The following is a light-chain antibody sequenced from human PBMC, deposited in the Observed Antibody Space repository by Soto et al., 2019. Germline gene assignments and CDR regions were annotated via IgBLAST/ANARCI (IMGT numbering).Light chain of an antibody. Sequence: EIAMTQSPVTLSASPGERVTLSCRASQSVNINLAWYQQRPGQAPRVLIYGASNRASGIPDRFSGSGSGTDFTLTIHSLQPDDYELYYCQQYKDWPQLTFGGGNRVEIK. CDR3: QQYKDWPQLT. V-gene: IGKV3D-15*01. CDR1: QSVNIN. J-gene: IGKJ4*01. CDR2: GAS.